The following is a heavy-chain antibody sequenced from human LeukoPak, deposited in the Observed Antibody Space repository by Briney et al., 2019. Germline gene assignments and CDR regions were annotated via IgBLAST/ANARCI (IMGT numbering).Heavy chain of an antibody. D-gene: IGHD3-9*01. Sequence: PGGSLRLSCAASGFTFDEHAMHWVRHAPGKGLEWVCLINWDATNSYYADSVRGRFTISRDNGKNSLSLQMNSLRAEDTAFYYCAKDFDVLTGAIDFWGHGTLVTVSS. V-gene: IGHV3-43D*03. CDR1: GFTFDEHA. CDR3: AKDFDVLTGAIDF. J-gene: IGHJ4*01. CDR2: INWDATNS.